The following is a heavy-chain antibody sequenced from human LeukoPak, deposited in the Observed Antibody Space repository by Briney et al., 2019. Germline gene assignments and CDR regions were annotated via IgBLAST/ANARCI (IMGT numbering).Heavy chain of an antibody. D-gene: IGHD3-22*01. J-gene: IGHJ4*02. V-gene: IGHV3-48*01. CDR2: ISSSSSTI. CDR3: ARDSIPNHYDSSGYSPLDY. Sequence: GGSLRLSCAASGFTFSSYSMNWVRQAPGKGLEWVSYISSSSSTIYYADSVKGRFTISRDNAKNSLYLQMNSLTAEDTAVYHCARDSIPNHYDSSGYSPLDYWGQGTLVTVSS. CDR1: GFTFSSYS.